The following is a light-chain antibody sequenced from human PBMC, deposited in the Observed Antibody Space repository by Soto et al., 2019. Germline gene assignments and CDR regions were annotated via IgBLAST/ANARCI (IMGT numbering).Light chain of an antibody. J-gene: IGLJ1*01. CDR3: SSYTSSSTRD. V-gene: IGLV2-14*03. CDR2: EVS. Sequence: QSVLTQPASVSGSPGQSITISCTGTSSYVGAYDFVSWYQQHPDKAPKLMIYEVSNRPSGVSNRFSGSKSVNTATLTISGLQAEDEADYYCSSYTSSSTRDFGTGTKVTVL. CDR1: SSYVGAYDF.